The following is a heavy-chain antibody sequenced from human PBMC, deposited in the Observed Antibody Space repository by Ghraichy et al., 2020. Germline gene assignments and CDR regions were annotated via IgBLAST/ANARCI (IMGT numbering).Heavy chain of an antibody. CDR1: GFPFSVYW. CDR3: ARDATAPNFDS. V-gene: IGHV3-7*01. D-gene: IGHD2-21*02. Sequence: GGSLRLFCEASGFPFSVYWMSWVRQAPGKGLEWVANIAKDGRREYYIDSVRGRFSISRDNTKNSLYLQMDSLRVEDTALYYCARDATAPNFDSWGQVTLVTVSS. CDR2: IAKDGRRE. J-gene: IGHJ4*02.